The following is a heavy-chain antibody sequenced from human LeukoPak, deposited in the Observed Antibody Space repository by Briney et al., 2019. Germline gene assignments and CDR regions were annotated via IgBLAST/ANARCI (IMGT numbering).Heavy chain of an antibody. V-gene: IGHV1-3*01. CDR3: ASQILNWFDP. Sequence: GASVKVSCKASGYTFTTYALHWVRQAPGQRLEWMGWINAGNGGTKYSQKFQGRVTITRDTSASTAYMELSSLRSEDTAVYYCASQILNWFDPWGQGTLVTVSS. D-gene: IGHD2/OR15-2a*01. J-gene: IGHJ5*02. CDR1: GYTFTTYA. CDR2: INAGNGGT.